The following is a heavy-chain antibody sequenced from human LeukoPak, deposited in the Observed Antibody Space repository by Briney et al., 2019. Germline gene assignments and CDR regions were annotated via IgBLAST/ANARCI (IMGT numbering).Heavy chain of an antibody. V-gene: IGHV3-64D*06. CDR2: ISSNGGST. CDR3: VKDRSSWYDHYFDY. D-gene: IGHD6-13*01. J-gene: IGHJ4*02. Sequence: GGSLRLSCSASGFTFSTYAMHWVRQAPGKGLEYVSAISSNGGSTYYADSVKDRFTISRDNSKNTLYLQMSSLRAEDTAFYYFVKDRSSWYDHYFDYWGQGTLVTVSS. CDR1: GFTFSTYA.